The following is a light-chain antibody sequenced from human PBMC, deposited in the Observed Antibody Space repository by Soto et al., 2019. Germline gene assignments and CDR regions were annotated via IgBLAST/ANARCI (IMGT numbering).Light chain of an antibody. J-gene: IGKJ1*01. CDR1: QSVSSNY. V-gene: IGKV3-20*01. CDR2: GAS. Sequence: ESVLTQSPGTLSLSPGERATLSCRASQSVSSNYLAWYQQKPGQAPRLLIYGASTRATGIPDRFSGSGSGTDFTLTISRLEPEDSAVYYCQQYGRSPTWTVGQGTKVDIK. CDR3: QQYGRSPTWT.